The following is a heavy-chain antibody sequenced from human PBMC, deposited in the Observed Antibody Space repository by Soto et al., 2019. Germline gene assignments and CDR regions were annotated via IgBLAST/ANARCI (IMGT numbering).Heavy chain of an antibody. V-gene: IGHV4-34*01. CDR1: GGSFSGYY. CDR2: INHSGST. D-gene: IGHD5-12*01. CDR3: ARGASSRDGYNYILMYYFDY. J-gene: IGHJ4*02. Sequence: SETLSLTCAVYGGSFSGYYWSWIRQPPGKGLGWIGEINHSGSTNYNPSLKSRVTISVDTSKNQFSLKLSSVTAADTAVYYCARGASSRDGYNYILMYYFDYWGQGTLVTVSS.